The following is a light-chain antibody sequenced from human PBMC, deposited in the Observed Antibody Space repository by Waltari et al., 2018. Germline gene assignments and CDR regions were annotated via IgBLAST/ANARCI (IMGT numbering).Light chain of an antibody. CDR2: LGS. J-gene: IGKJ1*01. V-gene: IGKV2-28*01. CDR3: MQSLRALWT. Sequence: DIVVTQSPLSLPVTPGEPASISCRSSQSLLHSNGYNYLDWYLQKPGQSPQLLIYLGSNRASGVPDRFSGSGSGTDFTLKISSVEAEDVGVYYCMQSLRALWTFGQGTKVEIK. CDR1: QSLLHSNGYNY.